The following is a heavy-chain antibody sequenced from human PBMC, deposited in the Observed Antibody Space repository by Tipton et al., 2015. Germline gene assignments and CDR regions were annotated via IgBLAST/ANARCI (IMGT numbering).Heavy chain of an antibody. V-gene: IGHV1-69*06. J-gene: IGHJ4*02. CDR2: LMPGLGRT. CDR3: ARDDMITFGDIMAL. Sequence: QLVQSGAEMRRPGSSVKVSCRATGDTFIDYGITWVRQAPGQGLEWMGGLMPGLGRTYYAQSFQGRVTITADTSATIAYMQLSNLTSEDTAVYYCARDDMITFGDIMALWGQGTLVTVSS. CDR1: GDTFIDYG. D-gene: IGHD3-16*01.